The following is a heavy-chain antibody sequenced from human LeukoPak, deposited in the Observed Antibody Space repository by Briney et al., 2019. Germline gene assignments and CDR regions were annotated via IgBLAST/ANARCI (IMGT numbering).Heavy chain of an antibody. CDR1: GLTLRSYG. CDR3: ANMEWELPSDY. V-gene: IGHV3-30*18. CDR2: ISYDGSNK. D-gene: IGHD1-26*01. J-gene: IGHJ4*02. Sequence: GRSLRLSCAASGLTLRSYGMHWVRQAPGKGLEWVAVISYDGSNKYYADSVKGRFTISRDNSKNTLYLQMNSLRADDTAVYYCANMEWELPSDYWGQGTLVTVSS.